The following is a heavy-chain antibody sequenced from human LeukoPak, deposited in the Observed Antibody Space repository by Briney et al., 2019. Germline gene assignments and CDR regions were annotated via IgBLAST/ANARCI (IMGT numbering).Heavy chain of an antibody. J-gene: IGHJ4*02. V-gene: IGHV4-59*01. CDR1: GGSISSYY. CDR3: ARESPDYYDNQFDY. Sequence: PSETLSLTCTVSGGSISSYYWSWIRQPPGKGLEWIGYIYYSGSTNYNPSLKSRVTISVDMSKNQFSLKLSSVTAADTAVYYCARESPDYYDNQFDYWGQGTLVTVSS. D-gene: IGHD3-22*01. CDR2: IYYSGST.